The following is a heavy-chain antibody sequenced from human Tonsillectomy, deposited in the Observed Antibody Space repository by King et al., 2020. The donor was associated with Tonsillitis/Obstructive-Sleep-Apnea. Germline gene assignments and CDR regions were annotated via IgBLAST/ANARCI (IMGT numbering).Heavy chain of an antibody. CDR1: GFTFSSYA. V-gene: IGHV3-23*04. J-gene: IGHJ4*02. D-gene: IGHD1-26*01. CDR3: AKDPQGIVGATKDEFGNY. CDR2: ISGSGGST. Sequence: VQLVESGGGLVQPGGSLRLSCAASGFTFSSYAMSWVRQAPGKGLEWVSAISGSGGSTYYADSVKGRFTISRENSKNTLYLQMNSLRAEDTAVYYCAKDPQGIVGATKDEFGNYWGQGTLVTVSS.